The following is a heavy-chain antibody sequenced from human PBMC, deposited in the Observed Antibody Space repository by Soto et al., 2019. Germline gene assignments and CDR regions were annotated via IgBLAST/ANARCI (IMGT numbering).Heavy chain of an antibody. CDR2: IHYTGST. D-gene: IGHD6-19*01. CDR3: ARSTKQFLVRDVDY. CDR1: GGSINNYY. Sequence: QVQLQESGPGLVKPSETLSLTCTVSGGSINNYYWNWVRQPPGKGLEWVGYIHYTGSTYYNPSLKSRVPISLDTSKHQFSLTLTSVTAADTAVYYCARSTKQFLVRDVDYWGLGTLVTVSS. V-gene: IGHV4-59*01. J-gene: IGHJ4*02.